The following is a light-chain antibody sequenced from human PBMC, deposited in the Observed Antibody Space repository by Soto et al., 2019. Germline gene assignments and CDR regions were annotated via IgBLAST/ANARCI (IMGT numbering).Light chain of an antibody. CDR2: ATS. Sequence: DIQMTQSPSSLSASVGDRVTITCRASRYIRSDLSWYQQRPGQAPKVLIYATSTLQSGVPSRFSGSGSGTDFTLTINSLQPEDVATYYCQNYNSASITFGQGTRLEIK. CDR1: RYIRSD. CDR3: QNYNSASIT. V-gene: IGKV1-27*01. J-gene: IGKJ5*01.